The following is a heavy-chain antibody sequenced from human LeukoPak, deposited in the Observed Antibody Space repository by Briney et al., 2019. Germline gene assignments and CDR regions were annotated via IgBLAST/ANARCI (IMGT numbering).Heavy chain of an antibody. D-gene: IGHD3-10*01. CDR2: IYPGDSDT. Sequence: GESLKISCKGSGYSFTSYWIGWVRQMPGKGLEWMGIIYPGDSDTRYSPSFQGQVTISADKSISTAYLQWSSLKASDTAMYYCARTYFHGSGSYQFPAYWGQGTLVTVSS. V-gene: IGHV5-51*01. CDR1: GYSFTSYW. J-gene: IGHJ4*02. CDR3: ARTYFHGSGSYQFPAY.